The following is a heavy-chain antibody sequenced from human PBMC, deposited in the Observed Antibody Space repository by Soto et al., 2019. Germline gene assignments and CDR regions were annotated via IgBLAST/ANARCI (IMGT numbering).Heavy chain of an antibody. CDR3: VRDLRGYCSGGSCFLFDY. J-gene: IGHJ4*02. CDR2: ISAYNGNT. V-gene: IGHV1-18*01. CDR1: GYTFTSYG. Sequence: QVQLVQSGAEVKKPGASVKVSCKASGYTFTSYGISWGRQAPGQGLEWMGWISAYNGNTNYAQKLQGRVTMTTDTSTSTAYMELRSLRSDDTAVYYCVRDLRGYCSGGSCFLFDYWGQGNLVTVSS. D-gene: IGHD2-15*01.